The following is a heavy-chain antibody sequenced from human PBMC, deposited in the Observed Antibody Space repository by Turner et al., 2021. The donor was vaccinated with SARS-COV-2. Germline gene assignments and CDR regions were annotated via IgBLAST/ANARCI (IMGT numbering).Heavy chain of an antibody. V-gene: IGHV1-2*02. J-gene: IGHJ5*02. CDR3: ARGRVVVTAIHNWFDP. D-gene: IGHD2-21*02. CDR1: GYTFTDYY. Sequence: QVQLVQSGAEVKKPGASVKVSCKASGYTFTDYYMHWVRQAPGQGLEWMGWINPNSGGTNYAQKFQGRVTMTRDTSISTAYMELSRLRSDDTAVYYCARGRVVVTAIHNWFDPWGQGTLVTVSS. CDR2: INPNSGGT.